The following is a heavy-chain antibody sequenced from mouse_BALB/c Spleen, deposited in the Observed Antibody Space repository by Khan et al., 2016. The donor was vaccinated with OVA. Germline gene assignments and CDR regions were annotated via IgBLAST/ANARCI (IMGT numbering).Heavy chain of an antibody. D-gene: IGHD1-1*01. CDR2: IHYSGST. CDR1: GYSITGGYS. Sequence: VQLKESGPDLVKPSQSLSLTCTVTGYSITGGYSWHLIRQFPGNKLEWMGFIHYSGSTNYNPSLKSRISITRDTSKNQFFLLLNPVTTEDTATDYCARSGSAVVAYWYFDVWGAGTTVTVSS. V-gene: IGHV3-1*02. J-gene: IGHJ1*01. CDR3: ARSGSAVVAYWYFDV.